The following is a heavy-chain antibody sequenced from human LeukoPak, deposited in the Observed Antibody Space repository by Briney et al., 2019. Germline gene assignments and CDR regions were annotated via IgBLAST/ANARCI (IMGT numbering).Heavy chain of an antibody. CDR3: VKERYYGSGSYSSYFDY. CDR2: IRGSGIST. V-gene: IGHV3-23*01. Sequence: PGGSLRLSCAASGSTFSSYAMSWVRQAPGKGLEWVSTIRGSGISTYYADSVKGRFTISRDNSKNTLYLQMNSLRVGDTAVYYCVKERYYGSGSYSSYFDYWGQGTLVTVYS. J-gene: IGHJ4*02. D-gene: IGHD3-10*01. CDR1: GSTFSSYA.